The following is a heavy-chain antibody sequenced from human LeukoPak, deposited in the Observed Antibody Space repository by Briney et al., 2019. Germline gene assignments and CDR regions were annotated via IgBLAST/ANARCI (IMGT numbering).Heavy chain of an antibody. CDR2: INPNSGGT. J-gene: IGHJ2*01. CDR3: ARHPGKVTNDWYFDL. V-gene: IGHV1-2*02. D-gene: IGHD4-23*01. Sequence: ASVTVSCKASGYTFTVYYMHWVRQAPGQGLEWMGWINPNSGGTNYAQKFQGRVTMTRDTSITTAYMELSRLSSDDTAVYYCARHPGKVTNDWYFDLWGRGPLVTVSS. CDR1: GYTFTVYY.